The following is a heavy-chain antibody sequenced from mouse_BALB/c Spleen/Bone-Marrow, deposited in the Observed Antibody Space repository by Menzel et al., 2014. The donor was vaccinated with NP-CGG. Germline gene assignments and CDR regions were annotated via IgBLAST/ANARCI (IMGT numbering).Heavy chain of an antibody. D-gene: IGHD1-1*02. CDR1: GDSITSGY. CDR2: ISYSGST. V-gene: IGHV3-8*02. J-gene: IGHJ2*01. CDR3: ATYYGYYFDY. Sequence: EVKVEESGPSLVKPSQILSLTCSVTGDSITSGYWNWIRKFPGNKLEYMGYISYSGSTYYSPSLKSPISITRDTTKNQYYLQLNSFTTEATDTYYCATYYGYYFDYWGQGTTLTVSS.